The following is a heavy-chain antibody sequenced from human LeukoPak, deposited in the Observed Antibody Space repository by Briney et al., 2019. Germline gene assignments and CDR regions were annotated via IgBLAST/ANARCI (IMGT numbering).Heavy chain of an antibody. CDR2: INHSGST. V-gene: IGHV4-34*01. J-gene: IGHJ4*02. CDR1: GGSFSGYH. D-gene: IGHD1-7*01. CDR3: ARGNYDYFDS. Sequence: SETLSLTCAVYGGSFSGYHWSWIRQPPGKGLEWIGEINHSGSTNYNPSLKSRVTISLDTSKNQFSLKLSSVTAADTAVYFCARGNYDYFDSWGQGTLVTVSS.